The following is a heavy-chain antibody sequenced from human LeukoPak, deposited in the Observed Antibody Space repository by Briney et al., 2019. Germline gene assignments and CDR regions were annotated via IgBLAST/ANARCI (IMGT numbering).Heavy chain of an antibody. CDR1: GFTFSSFG. Sequence: GGSLRLSCAASGFTFSSFGMHWVRQAPAKGLEWVAVMWYDGNNKYYADSVKGRFTISRDNSKNTLYLQMNSLRAEDTAVYYCARAFTSTGYYYVEYWGQGTLVTVSS. V-gene: IGHV3-33*01. CDR2: MWYDGNNK. CDR3: ARAFTSTGYYYVEY. D-gene: IGHD3-22*01. J-gene: IGHJ4*02.